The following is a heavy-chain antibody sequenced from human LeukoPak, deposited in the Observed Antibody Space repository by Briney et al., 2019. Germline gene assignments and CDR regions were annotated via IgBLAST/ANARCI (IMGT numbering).Heavy chain of an antibody. CDR3: ARGSARMVANPLFDY. Sequence: TSQTLSLTCAISGDSVSSNSAAWNWIRQSPSRGLEWLGRTSYRSKWYNDYAVSVRSRITLNPDTSKNQFSLQLNSVTPEDTAVYYCARGSARMVANPLFDYWGQGTLVTVSS. V-gene: IGHV6-1*01. CDR1: GDSVSSNSAA. J-gene: IGHJ4*02. CDR2: TSYRSKWYN. D-gene: IGHD5-12*01.